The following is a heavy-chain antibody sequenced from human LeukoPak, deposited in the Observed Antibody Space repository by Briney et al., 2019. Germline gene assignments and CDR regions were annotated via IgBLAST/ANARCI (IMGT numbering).Heavy chain of an antibody. CDR2: IKQDGSEK. J-gene: IGHJ3*02. Sequence: GGSLRLSCAASGFTFSSYWMSWVRQAPGKGLEWVANIKQDGSEKYYVDSVKGRFTISRDNAKNSLFLQMNSLRAEGTAVYYCARINYYDSSGSPDFAFDIWGQGTMVTVSS. D-gene: IGHD3-22*01. CDR3: ARINYYDSSGSPDFAFDI. CDR1: GFTFSSYW. V-gene: IGHV3-7*01.